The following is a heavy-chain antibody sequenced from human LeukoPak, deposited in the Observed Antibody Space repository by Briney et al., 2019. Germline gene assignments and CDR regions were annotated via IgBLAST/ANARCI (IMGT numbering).Heavy chain of an antibody. D-gene: IGHD3-16*01. Sequence: SVSVSCTASGGTFSIYAISWVRQAPGQGLEWMGGIIPIFGTANYAQKFQGRVTITTDESTSTAYMELSSLRSEDTAVYYCARNGLGVTDYMDVWGKGTTVTVSS. CDR2: IIPIFGTA. J-gene: IGHJ6*03. CDR1: GGTFSIYA. V-gene: IGHV1-69*05. CDR3: ARNGLGVTDYMDV.